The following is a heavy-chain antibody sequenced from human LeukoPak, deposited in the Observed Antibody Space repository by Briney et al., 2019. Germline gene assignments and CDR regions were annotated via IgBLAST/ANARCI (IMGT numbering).Heavy chain of an antibody. V-gene: IGHV3-23*01. J-gene: IGHJ3*02. Sequence: GGSLRLSCAASGFTFSSYAMSWVRQAPGKGLEWVSAISGSGGSTYYAESVKGRFTISRDNSKNTLYLQMNSLRAEDTAVYYCAKDSSGYYAFDIWGQGTMVTVSS. CDR1: GFTFSSYA. D-gene: IGHD3-22*01. CDR2: ISGSGGST. CDR3: AKDSSGYYAFDI.